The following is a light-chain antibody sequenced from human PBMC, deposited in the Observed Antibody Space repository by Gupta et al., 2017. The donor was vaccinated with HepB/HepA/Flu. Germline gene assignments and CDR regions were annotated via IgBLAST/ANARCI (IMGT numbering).Light chain of an antibody. V-gene: IGKV4-1*01. CDR3: QQYYSTPWT. Sequence: IVMTPSPASLAVSLGERATINCKSSQSVLYSSNNKNYLAWYQQKPGQPPKLRIYWASTRESGVPDRFSGSGSGTEFTLTISSRQAEDVAVYYCQQYYSTPWTFGQGTKVEIK. CDR2: WAS. J-gene: IGKJ1*01. CDR1: QSVLYSSNNKNY.